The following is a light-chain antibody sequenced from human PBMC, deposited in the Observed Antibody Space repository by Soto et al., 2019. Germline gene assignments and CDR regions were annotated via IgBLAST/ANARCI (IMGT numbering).Light chain of an antibody. CDR2: ATT. J-gene: IGLJ1*01. CDR1: SNDVGNYNL. Sequence: QSVLTQPASVSGSPGQSITISCTGTSNDVGNYNLVSWYQQHPGKAPKLIIYATTKRPSGVSNRYSGSKSGNTASLTISGLQAEDEANYHCCSYASGSSHYVFGTGTKLTVL. CDR3: CSYASGSSHYV. V-gene: IGLV2-14*02.